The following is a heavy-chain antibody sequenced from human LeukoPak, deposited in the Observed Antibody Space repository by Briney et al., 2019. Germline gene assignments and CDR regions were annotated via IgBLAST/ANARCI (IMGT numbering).Heavy chain of an antibody. D-gene: IGHD3-3*01. V-gene: IGHV1-69*05. CDR2: IIPIFGTA. CDR1: GGTFSSYA. J-gene: IGHJ4*02. CDR3: ARDCHYANTIFGVVPLRCYYFDY. Sequence: SVKVSCKASGGTFSSYAISWVRQAPGQGLEWMGRIIPIFGTANYAQKFQGRVTITTDESTSTAYMELSSLRSEDTAVYYCARDCHYANTIFGVVPLRCYYFDYWGQGTLVTVSS.